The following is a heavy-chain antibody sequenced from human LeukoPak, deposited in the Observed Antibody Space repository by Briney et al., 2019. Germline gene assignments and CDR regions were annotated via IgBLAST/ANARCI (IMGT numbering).Heavy chain of an antibody. J-gene: IGHJ4*02. CDR1: GFTFRSYW. V-gene: IGHV3-7*03. D-gene: IGHD3-22*01. CDR2: INLDGSEK. Sequence: GGSLRLSCAASGFTFRSYWMSWVRQAPGKGLEWVANINLDGSEKYYVDSVKGRYTISRDNAKNSLYLQMNSLRAEDTAFYYCARGTEVYYDSSSYYSYWGQGTLVTVSS. CDR3: ARGTEVYYDSSSYYSY.